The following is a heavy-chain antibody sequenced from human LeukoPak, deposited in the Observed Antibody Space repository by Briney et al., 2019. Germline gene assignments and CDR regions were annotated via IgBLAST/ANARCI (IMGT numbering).Heavy chain of an antibody. CDR3: AKEKALLLPQFFAY. CDR2: ISWNSGSI. D-gene: IGHD1-26*01. CDR1: GFTFDDYA. J-gene: IGHJ4*02. Sequence: PGGSLRLSCAASGFTFDDYAMHWVRQAPGKGLEWVSGISWNSGSIGYADSVKGRFTISRDNSKNTLYLQMNSLRAEDTAVYYCAKEKALLLPQFFAYWGQGTLVTVSS. V-gene: IGHV3-9*01.